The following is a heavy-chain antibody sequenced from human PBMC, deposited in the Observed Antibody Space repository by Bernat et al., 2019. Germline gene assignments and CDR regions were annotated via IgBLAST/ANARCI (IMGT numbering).Heavy chain of an antibody. CDR1: GYSFTSYW. V-gene: IGHV5-10-1*03. D-gene: IGHD2-21*02. CDR3: ASLGTHCGGDCSTNY. CDR2: IDPSDSYT. J-gene: IGHJ4*02. Sequence: EVQLVQSGAEVKKPGESLRISCKGSGYSFTSYWISWVRQMPGKGMEWMGRIDPSDSYTNYSPSCQGHVTISADKSISTAYLQRSSLKASDTGMDYGASLGTHCGGDCSTNYWGQGTLVTVSS.